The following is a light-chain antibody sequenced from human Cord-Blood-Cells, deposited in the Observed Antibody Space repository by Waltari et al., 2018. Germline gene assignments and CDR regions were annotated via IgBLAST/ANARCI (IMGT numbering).Light chain of an antibody. Sequence: QSALTQPASVSGSPGQSITISCTGTSSDVGGYNYVSWYQQHPGKAPKLMIYDVSNRPSGVSKRFSGSKSGNTASLTISGLQAEDEADYDCSSYTSSSTWVFGVGTKLTVL. CDR2: DVS. J-gene: IGLJ3*02. CDR1: SSDVGGYNY. CDR3: SSYTSSSTWV. V-gene: IGLV2-14*01.